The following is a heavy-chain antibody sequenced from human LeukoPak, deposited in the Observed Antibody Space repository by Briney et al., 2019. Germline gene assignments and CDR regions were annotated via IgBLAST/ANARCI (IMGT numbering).Heavy chain of an antibody. CDR2: INAGNGNT. CDR1: GGTFSSYA. V-gene: IGHV1-3*01. CDR3: ARLYCSGGSCYDYYYGMDV. Sequence: ASVKVSCKASGGTFSSYAISWVRQAPGQRLEWMGWINAGNGNTKYSQKFQGRVTITRDTSASTAYMELGSLRSEDTAVYYCARLYCSGGSCYDYYYGMDVWGQGTTVTVSS. J-gene: IGHJ6*02. D-gene: IGHD2-15*01.